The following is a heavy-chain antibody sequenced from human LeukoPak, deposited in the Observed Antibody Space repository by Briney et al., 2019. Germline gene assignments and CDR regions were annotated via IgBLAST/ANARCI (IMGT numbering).Heavy chain of an antibody. J-gene: IGHJ4*02. CDR3: ASGYPDYYGSGKLRTGNDY. D-gene: IGHD3-10*01. V-gene: IGHV1-69*05. Sequence: SVKVSCKGSARTFSSYAISWVRQAPGQGIECMAGVIPIFGTANYAQKFQGRVTITTDESTSTAYMELSSLRSEDTAVYYCASGYPDYYGSGKLRTGNDYWGQGTLVTVSS. CDR1: ARTFSSYA. CDR2: VIPIFGTA.